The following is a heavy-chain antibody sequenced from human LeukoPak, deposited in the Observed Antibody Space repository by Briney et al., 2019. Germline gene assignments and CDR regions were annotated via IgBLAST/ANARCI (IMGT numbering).Heavy chain of an antibody. CDR1: GYTFTGYY. CDR3: AREVNYYASSGYYCDY. Sequence: ASVKVSCKASGYTFTGYYMHWVRQAPGQGLEWMGWINPNSGGTNYAQKFQGRVTMTRDTSISTAYMELSRLRSDDTAVYYCAREVNYYASSGYYCDYWGQGTLVTVSS. V-gene: IGHV1-2*02. J-gene: IGHJ4*02. D-gene: IGHD3-22*01. CDR2: INPNSGGT.